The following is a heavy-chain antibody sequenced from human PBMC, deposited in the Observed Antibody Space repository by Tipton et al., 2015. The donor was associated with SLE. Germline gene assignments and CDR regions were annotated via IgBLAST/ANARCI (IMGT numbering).Heavy chain of an antibody. Sequence: SLRLSCVASGFTFTNAWMSWVRQAPGKGLEWVSSISSSSSYIYYADSVKGRFTISRDNAKNSLYLQMNSLRAEDTAVYYCARVGGGGYYGNAFDIWGQGTMVTVSS. CDR3: ARVGGGGYYGNAFDI. J-gene: IGHJ3*02. CDR2: ISSSSSYI. CDR1: GFTFTNAW. D-gene: IGHD1-26*01. V-gene: IGHV3-21*04.